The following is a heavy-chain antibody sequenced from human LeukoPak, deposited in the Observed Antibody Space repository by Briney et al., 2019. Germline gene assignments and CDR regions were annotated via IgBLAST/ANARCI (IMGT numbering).Heavy chain of an antibody. CDR1: GVSMSSDY. Sequence: PSETLSLTCIVSGVSMSSDYWTWIRQPPGKGLEWIGYVSDGGNANYNPSLKSRVTISQDVSKNQFSLRLMSVTAEDTALYYCARGLQWHLQAFDIWGQGTMVLVSA. J-gene: IGHJ3*02. V-gene: IGHV4-59*01. CDR3: ARGLQWHLQAFDI. D-gene: IGHD6-19*01. CDR2: VSDGGNA.